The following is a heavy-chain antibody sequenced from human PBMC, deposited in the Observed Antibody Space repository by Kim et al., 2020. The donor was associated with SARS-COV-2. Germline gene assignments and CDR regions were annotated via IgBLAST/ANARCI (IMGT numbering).Heavy chain of an antibody. CDR2: IYYSGST. CDR1: GGSISSSSYY. Sequence: SETLSLTCTVSGGSISSSSYYWGWIRQPPGKGLEWIGSIYYSGSTYYNPSLKSRVTISVDTSKNQFSLKLSSVTAADTAVYYCARSRGDYYDSSGYYTFDYWGQGTLVTVSS. V-gene: IGHV4-39*01. D-gene: IGHD3-22*01. J-gene: IGHJ4*02. CDR3: ARSRGDYYDSSGYYTFDY.